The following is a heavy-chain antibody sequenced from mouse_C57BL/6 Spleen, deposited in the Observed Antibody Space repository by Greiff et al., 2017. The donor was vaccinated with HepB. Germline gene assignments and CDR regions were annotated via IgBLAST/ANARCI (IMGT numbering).Heavy chain of an antibody. CDR3: ARTQEAYDPFDY. CDR1: GYTFTDYY. D-gene: IGHD2-3*01. J-gene: IGHJ2*01. CDR2: INPNNGGT. Sequence: EVQLQQSGPELVKPGASVKISCKASGYTFTDYYMNWVKQSHGKSLEWIGDINPNNGGTSYNQKFKGKDTLTVDKSSSTAYMELRSLTAEDSAVYYCARTQEAYDPFDYWGQGTTLTVSS. V-gene: IGHV1-26*01.